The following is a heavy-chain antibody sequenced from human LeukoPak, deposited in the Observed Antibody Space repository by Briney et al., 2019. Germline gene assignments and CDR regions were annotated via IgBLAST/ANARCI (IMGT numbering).Heavy chain of an antibody. Sequence: SETLSLTCTVSGGSISSYYWSWIRQPPGKGLEWIGYIYYSGSTNYNPSLKSRVTISVDTSKNQLSLKLSSVTAADTAVYYCAIHLGTSAYSYGMDVWGQGTTVTVSS. CDR1: GGSISSYY. CDR2: IYYSGST. V-gene: IGHV4-59*08. CDR3: AIHLGTSAYSYGMDV. J-gene: IGHJ6*02.